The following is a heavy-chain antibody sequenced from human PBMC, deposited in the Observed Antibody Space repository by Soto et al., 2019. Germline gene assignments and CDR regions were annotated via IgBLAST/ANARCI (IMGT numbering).Heavy chain of an antibody. V-gene: IGHV4-59*08. J-gene: IGHJ4*02. CDR2: IYYSGST. D-gene: IGHD4-4*01. Sequence: SETLSLTCTVSGGSISSYYWICIRQPPGKGLEWIGYIYYSGSTNYNPSLKSRVTISVDTSKNQFSLKLSSVTAADTAVYYCARLLNTVRYYFEYWGQGTLVTVSS. CDR1: GGSISSYY. CDR3: ARLLNTVRYYFEY.